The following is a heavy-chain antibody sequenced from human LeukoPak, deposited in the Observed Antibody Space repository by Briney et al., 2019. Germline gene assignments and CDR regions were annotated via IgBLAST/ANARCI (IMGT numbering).Heavy chain of an antibody. Sequence: GESLKISCKGSGYSFTSYWIGWVRQMPGKGLEWMGIIYPGDSDTRYSPSFQGQVTISADKSISTAYLQWSSLKPSDTPIYFCARLXXXMATIWGAFDIWGQGTMVTVSS. CDR3: ARLXXXMATIWGAFDI. D-gene: IGHD5-24*01. CDR2: IYPGDSDT. J-gene: IGHJ3*02. CDR1: GYSFTSYW. V-gene: IGHV5-51*01.